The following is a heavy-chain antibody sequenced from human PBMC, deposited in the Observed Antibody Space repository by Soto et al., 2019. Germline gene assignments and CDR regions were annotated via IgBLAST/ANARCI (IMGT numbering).Heavy chain of an antibody. D-gene: IGHD5-18*01. CDR3: ARDELVSLWLTHYYYGMDV. CDR2: ISYDGSNK. CDR1: GFTFSSYA. V-gene: IGHV3-30-3*01. Sequence: QVQLVESGGGVVQPGRSLRLSCAASGFTFSSYAMHWVRQAPGKGLEWVAVISYDGSNKYYADSVKGRFTISRDNSKNTLYLQMNSLRDEDTAVYYGARDELVSLWLTHYYYGMDVWGQGTTVTVSS. J-gene: IGHJ6*02.